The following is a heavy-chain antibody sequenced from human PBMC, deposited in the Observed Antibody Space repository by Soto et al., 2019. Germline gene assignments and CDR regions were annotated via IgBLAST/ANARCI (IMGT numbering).Heavy chain of an antibody. CDR1: GGSISSYY. J-gene: IGHJ4*02. V-gene: IGHV4-59*08. D-gene: IGHD4-17*01. CDR2: VYYSGST. CDR3: ARHYGGSV. Sequence: NPSETLSLTCTVSGGSISSYYWSWIRQPPGKGLEWIGYVYYSGSTNYNPSLKSRVTISVDTSKNQFSLKLSSVTAADTAVYYCARHYGGSVWGQGTLVTVSS.